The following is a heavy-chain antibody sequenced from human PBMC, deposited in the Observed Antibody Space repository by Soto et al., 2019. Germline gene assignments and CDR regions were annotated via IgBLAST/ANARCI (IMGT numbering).Heavy chain of an antibody. Sequence: GESLKISCKGSGYSFTSYWIGWVRQMPGKGLEWMGIIYPGDSDTRYSPSFQGQVTISADKSISTAYLQWSSLKASDTAMYYCARLDYNRYYYYGMDVWGQGTTVTVSS. CDR3: ARLDYNRYYYYGMDV. CDR2: IYPGDSDT. J-gene: IGHJ6*02. D-gene: IGHD4-4*01. V-gene: IGHV5-51*01. CDR1: GYSFTSYW.